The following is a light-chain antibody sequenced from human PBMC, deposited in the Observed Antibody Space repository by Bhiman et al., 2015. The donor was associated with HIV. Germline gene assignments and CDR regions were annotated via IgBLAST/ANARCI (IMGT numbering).Light chain of an antibody. Sequence: QSALTQPASVSGSPGQSITISCTGTSSDVGGYKYVSWYQQHPGKAPKLMIYDVSERPSGVSNRFSGSTSGNTASLTISGLQAEDEGDYYCCSYTSSSTYVFGTGTKVTVL. CDR1: SSDVGGYKY. CDR3: CSYTSSSTYV. CDR2: DVS. J-gene: IGLJ1*01. V-gene: IGLV2-14*01.